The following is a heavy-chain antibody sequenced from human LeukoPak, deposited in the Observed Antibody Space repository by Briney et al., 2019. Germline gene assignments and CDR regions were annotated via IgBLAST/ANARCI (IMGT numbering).Heavy chain of an antibody. CDR3: ARDMLGSYYYGSGSRDYGMDV. CDR1: GFTFSSYS. CDR2: ISSSSSTT. J-gene: IGHJ6*02. Sequence: TGGSLRLSCAASGFTFSSYSMNWVRQAPGKGLEWISYISSSSSTTYYADSVKGRFTISRDNAKNSLYLQMNSLRAEDTAVYYCARDMLGSYYYGSGSRDYGMDVWGQGTTVTVSS. V-gene: IGHV3-48*01. D-gene: IGHD3-10*01.